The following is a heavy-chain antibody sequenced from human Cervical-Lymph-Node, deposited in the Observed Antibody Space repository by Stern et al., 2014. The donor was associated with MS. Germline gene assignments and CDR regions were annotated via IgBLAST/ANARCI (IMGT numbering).Heavy chain of an antibody. CDR1: GFTFSSYD. D-gene: IGHD6-13*01. V-gene: IGHV3-13*01. J-gene: IGHJ4*02. CDR3: ARGRAGTPDY. CDR2: IGTAGDT. Sequence: EVQLVQSGGGLVQPGGSLRLSCAASGFTFSSYDMHWVRQATGQGLEWVSAIGTAGDTYYPGSVKGRFTISRENAKSSLYLQMNSLRAGDTAVYYCARGRAGTPDYWGQGTLVTVSS.